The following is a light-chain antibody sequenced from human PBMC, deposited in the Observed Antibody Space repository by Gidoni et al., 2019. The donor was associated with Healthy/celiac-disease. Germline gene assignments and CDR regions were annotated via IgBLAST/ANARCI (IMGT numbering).Light chain of an antibody. CDR3: CSYAGSYTSFWV. V-gene: IGLV2-11*01. Sequence: QSALTQPRSVSGSPGPPVPISCTGTSSAVGGYNYVSWYQQHPGKAPKLMIYDVSKRPSGVPDRFSGSKSGNTASLTISGLQAEDEADYYCCSYAGSYTSFWVFGGGTKLTVL. CDR2: DVS. CDR1: SSAVGGYNY. J-gene: IGLJ3*02.